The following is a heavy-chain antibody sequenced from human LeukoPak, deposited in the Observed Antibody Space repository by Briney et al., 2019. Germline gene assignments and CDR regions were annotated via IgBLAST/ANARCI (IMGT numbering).Heavy chain of an antibody. CDR1: GFTFSTYG. D-gene: IGHD2-21*02. Sequence: GGSLRLSCAASGFTFSTYGMHWVRQAPGKGLGWVAFIRYDGGARSYGDSVKGRFTISRDNSKNTLSLQINSLRPEDTAVYYCAKSDSDWGQGTLVTVSS. CDR2: IRYDGGAR. J-gene: IGHJ4*02. CDR3: AKSDSD. V-gene: IGHV3-30*02.